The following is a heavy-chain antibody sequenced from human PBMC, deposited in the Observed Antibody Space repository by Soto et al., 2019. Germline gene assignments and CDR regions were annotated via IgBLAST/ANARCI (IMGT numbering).Heavy chain of an antibody. D-gene: IGHD4-17*01. CDR1: GYTFTSYD. CDR2: MNPNSGNT. Sequence: QVQLVQSGAEVKKPGASVKVSCKASGYTFTSYDINWVRQATGQGLEWMGWMNPNSGNTGYAQKFQGRVTMTRNTSISTAYMELSSLRSEDTAVYYCPATVTASHYYYGMDVWGQGTTVTVSS. CDR3: PATVTASHYYYGMDV. J-gene: IGHJ6*02. V-gene: IGHV1-8*01.